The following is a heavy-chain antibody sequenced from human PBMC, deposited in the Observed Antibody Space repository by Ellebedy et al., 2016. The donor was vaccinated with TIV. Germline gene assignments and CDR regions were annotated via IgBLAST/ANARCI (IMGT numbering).Heavy chain of an antibody. D-gene: IGHD3-22*01. V-gene: IGHV3-21*05. J-gene: IGHJ4*02. CDR2: ISSSSSDI. CDR1: GFTFSSYS. Sequence: GESLKISCAASGFTFSSYSMNWVRQAPGKGLEWLSYISSSSSDIYYAGSVKGRFTISRDNAKNSLYLQMNSLRAEDTAVYYCARDYYDSSGLYYFDYWGQGTLVTVSS. CDR3: ARDYYDSSGLYYFDY.